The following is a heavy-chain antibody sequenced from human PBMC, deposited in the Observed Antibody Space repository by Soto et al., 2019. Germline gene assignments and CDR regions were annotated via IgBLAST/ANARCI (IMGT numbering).Heavy chain of an antibody. CDR1: GYSFSSYG. D-gene: IGHD3-22*01. V-gene: IGHV1-18*01. J-gene: IGHJ6*02. Sequence: ASVKVSCKASGYSFSSYGINWVRQAPGQGLEWLGWVSPYNDDTKYSQKRQGRVTMTTDTSSRIAYMVLRSLRSDDTAVYFCARGGYYDSSGSRNYHYYGMDVWGQGTTVTVSS. CDR2: VSPYNDDT. CDR3: ARGGYYDSSGSRNYHYYGMDV.